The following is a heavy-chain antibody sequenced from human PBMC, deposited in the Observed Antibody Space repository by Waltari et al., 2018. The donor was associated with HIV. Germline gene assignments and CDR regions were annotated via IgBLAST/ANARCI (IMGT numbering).Heavy chain of an antibody. CDR1: AVNFGTYW. J-gene: IGHJ4*02. D-gene: IGHD2-2*01. CDR2: ITEDGSYA. CDR3: VRGSSTPGIDY. Sequence: EVHLVDSGGGLVQPGGSLRRSCAASAVNFGTYWVQWVRQAPGKGLVWVSSITEDGSYADYADFVRCRFTISRDNARNTLFLHMNSLTADETAVYYCVRGSSTPGIDYWGQGTLVTVSS. V-gene: IGHV3-74*01.